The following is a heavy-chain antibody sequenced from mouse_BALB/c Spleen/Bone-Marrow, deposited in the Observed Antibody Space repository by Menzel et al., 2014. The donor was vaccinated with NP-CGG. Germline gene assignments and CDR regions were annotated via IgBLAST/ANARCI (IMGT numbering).Heavy chain of an antibody. J-gene: IGHJ1*01. CDR1: GFTFSSFG. Sequence: DVKLVESGGGLVQPGGSRKLSCAASGFTFSSFGMHWVRQAPERGLEWVAYIGSGSTSIFYSDTVRGRFTISRDNPKNTLFLQMTSLTSEDTAMYYCARGGDWDDFDVWGAGTTVTVSS. V-gene: IGHV5-17*02. CDR2: IGSGSTSI. CDR3: ARGGDWDDFDV. D-gene: IGHD4-1*01.